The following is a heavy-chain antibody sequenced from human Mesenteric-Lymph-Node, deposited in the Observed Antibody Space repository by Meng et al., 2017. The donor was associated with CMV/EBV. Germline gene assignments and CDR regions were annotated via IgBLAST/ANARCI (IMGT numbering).Heavy chain of an antibody. V-gene: IGHV3-74*01. D-gene: IGHD2-2*01. J-gene: IGHJ6*02. Sequence: GESLKISCAASGFTFNNYWMHWVRQVPGKGLAWVSRINSDGSMTSYADPVKGRFTISRDNAKNTVHMKMNNLRAEDTAVYYCAKLFGSTSRLGMDVWGQGTTVTVSS. CDR2: INSDGSMT. CDR3: AKLFGSTSRLGMDV. CDR1: GFTFNNYW.